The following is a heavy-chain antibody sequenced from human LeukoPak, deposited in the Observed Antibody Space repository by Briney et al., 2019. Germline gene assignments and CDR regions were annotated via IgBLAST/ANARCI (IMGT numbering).Heavy chain of an antibody. CDR3: AREDIAARTLDY. CDR2: IYYSGST. Sequence: SETLSLTCTVSGGSISSYYWGWIRQPPGKGLEWIGSIYYSGSTYYNPSLKSRVTISVDTSKNQFSLKLSSVTAADTAVYYCAREDIAARTLDYWGQGTLVTVSS. J-gene: IGHJ4*02. V-gene: IGHV4-39*07. CDR1: GGSISSYY. D-gene: IGHD6-6*01.